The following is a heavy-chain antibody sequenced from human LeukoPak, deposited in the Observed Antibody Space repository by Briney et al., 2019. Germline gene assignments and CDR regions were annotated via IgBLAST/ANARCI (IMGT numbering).Heavy chain of an antibody. CDR2: INPNSGGT. CDR1: RYTSGEYC. D-gene: IGHD2-15*01. Sequence: ASVKVSCKASRYTSGEYCIHWVRQAPGQGLEWMGWINPNSGGTNYAQKFQGRVTMTRDTSISTAYMELSRLRSDDTAVYYCARDHCSGGSCYSNYWGQGTLVTVSS. V-gene: IGHV1-2*02. J-gene: IGHJ4*02. CDR3: ARDHCSGGSCYSNY.